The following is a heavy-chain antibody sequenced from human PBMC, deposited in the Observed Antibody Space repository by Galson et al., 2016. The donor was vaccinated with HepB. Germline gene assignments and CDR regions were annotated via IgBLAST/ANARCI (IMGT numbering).Heavy chain of an antibody. CDR2: IKEDGSVQ. CDR3: ALELRIGDS. CDR1: GFTLSTHW. V-gene: IGHV3-7*03. D-gene: IGHD1-7*01. J-gene: IGHJ4*02. Sequence: SLRLSCAASGFTLSTHWMTWVRQAPGKGLEWVANIKEDGSVQNYEDSVRGRFTISRDNSKNTVYLQMSSLRADDTAVYYCALELRIGDSWGQGTLVIVSS.